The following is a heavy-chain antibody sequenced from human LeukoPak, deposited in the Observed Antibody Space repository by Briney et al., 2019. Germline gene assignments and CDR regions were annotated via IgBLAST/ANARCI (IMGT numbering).Heavy chain of an antibody. CDR3: ARGGHAFDI. J-gene: IGHJ3*02. CDR1: GGSISSSSYY. CDR2: IYYSGST. V-gene: IGHV4-39*07. Sequence: SETLSLTRTVSGGSISSSSYYWGWIRQPPGKGLEWIGSIYYSGSTNYNPSLKRRVTISLDTSKNHCSLELSSVTAADTAVYYCARGGHAFDIWGPGTMVTVSS.